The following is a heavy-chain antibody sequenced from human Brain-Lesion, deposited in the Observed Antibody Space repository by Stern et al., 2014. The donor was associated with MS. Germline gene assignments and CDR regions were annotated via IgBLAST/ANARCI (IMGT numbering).Heavy chain of an antibody. CDR2: INPNTGAP. CDR1: GYIFTGYY. Sequence: VHLVESGAEVKKPGASVKVSCKTSGYIFTGYYIHWVRQAPGQGLEWMAWINPNTGAPKYAQKFQGRVTMSRDTSISTAYVELSSLTSDDTAVYYCARDQRGITIFGVVTDYYYLGMDVWGQGTTVTVSS. D-gene: IGHD3-3*01. J-gene: IGHJ6*02. CDR3: ARDQRGITIFGVVTDYYYLGMDV. V-gene: IGHV1-2*02.